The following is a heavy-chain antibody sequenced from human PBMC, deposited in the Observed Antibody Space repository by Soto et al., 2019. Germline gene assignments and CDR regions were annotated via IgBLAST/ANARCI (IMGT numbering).Heavy chain of an antibody. CDR1: GGSISSYY. CDR2: IYYSGST. J-gene: IGHJ6*02. D-gene: IGHD3-3*01. Sequence: SETLSLTCTVSGGSISSYYWSWIRQPPGKGLEWIGYIYYSGSTNYNPSLKSRVTISVDTSKNQFSLKLSSVTAADTAVYYCARSRYDFWSGFLGYGMDVWGQGTTVTVS. V-gene: IGHV4-59*01. CDR3: ARSRYDFWSGFLGYGMDV.